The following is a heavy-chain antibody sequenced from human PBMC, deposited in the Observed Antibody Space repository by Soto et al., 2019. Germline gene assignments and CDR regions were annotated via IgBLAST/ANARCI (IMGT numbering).Heavy chain of an antibody. CDR2: IYPGDSDT. CDR3: ARQPVNYYYGMDV. V-gene: IGHV5-51*01. J-gene: IGHJ6*02. CDR1: GYSFTSYW. Sequence: HGESLKISCKGSGYSFTSYWIGWVRQMPGKGLEWMGIIYPGDSDTRYSPSFQGQVTISADKSISTAYLQWSSLKASDTAMYYCARQPVNYYYGMDVWGQGTTVTVSS.